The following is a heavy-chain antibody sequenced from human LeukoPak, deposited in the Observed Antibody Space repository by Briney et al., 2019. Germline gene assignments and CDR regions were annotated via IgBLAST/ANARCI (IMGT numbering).Heavy chain of an antibody. D-gene: IGHD3-10*01. CDR1: GFLFSDCT. V-gene: IGHV3-23*01. CDR2: ITPNGGFA. CDR3: AKPHASGIYLPYDN. J-gene: IGHJ4*02. Sequence: GGSLRLSCAASGFLFSDCTMSWLRQAPGEGLQWVSAITPNGGFATYAESVKGRFIISGDNSRNTLYLQMNSLRAEDTAVYYCAKPHASGIYLPYDNWGQGTPVTVSS.